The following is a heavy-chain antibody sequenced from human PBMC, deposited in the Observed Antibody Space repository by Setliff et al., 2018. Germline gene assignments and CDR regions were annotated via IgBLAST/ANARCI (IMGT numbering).Heavy chain of an antibody. V-gene: IGHV3-53*01. J-gene: IGHJ4*02. CDR2: IYATGTT. D-gene: IGHD1-7*01. CDR3: AKPQVELRWGFES. CDR1: GSTVSRDY. Sequence: GGSLRLSCAASGSTVSRDYMSWVRQAPGKGLEWVSVIYATGTTFYTDSVKGRFTIFRDGSKNTLFLQMTSLRAEDTAVYYCAKPQVELRWGFESWGQGTPVTVSS.